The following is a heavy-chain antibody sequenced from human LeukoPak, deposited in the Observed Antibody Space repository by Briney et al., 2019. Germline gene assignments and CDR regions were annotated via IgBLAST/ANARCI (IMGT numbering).Heavy chain of an antibody. CDR1: GGSISSYY. D-gene: IGHD4-17*01. J-gene: IGHJ3*02. Sequence: PSETLSLTCTVSGGSISSYYWSWIRQPPGKGLEWIGYIYYSGSTNYNPSLKSRVTISVDTSKNQFSLKLSSVTAADTAVYYCARAQTTVTQGHDAFDIWGQGTMVTVSS. V-gene: IGHV4-59*01. CDR3: ARAQTTVTQGHDAFDI. CDR2: IYYSGST.